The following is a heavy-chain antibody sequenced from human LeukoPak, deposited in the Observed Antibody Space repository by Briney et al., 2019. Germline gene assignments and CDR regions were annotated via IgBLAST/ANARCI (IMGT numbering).Heavy chain of an antibody. J-gene: IGHJ4*02. CDR2: INHSGST. V-gene: IGHV4-34*01. CDR3: AREGGPYRPLDY. Sequence: SETLSLTCAVYGGSFSGYYWSWIRQPPGKGLEWIGEINHSGSTNYNPSLKSRVAISVDKSENHISLKLTSVTAADTAVYYCAREGGPYRPLDYSGQGTLVTVAP. CDR1: GGSFSGYY.